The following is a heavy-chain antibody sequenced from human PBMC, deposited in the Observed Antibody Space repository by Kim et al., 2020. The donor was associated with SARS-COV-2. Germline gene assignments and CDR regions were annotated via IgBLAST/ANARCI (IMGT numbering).Heavy chain of an antibody. J-gene: IGHJ4*02. Sequence: YADTVRGRFTISRDNAKNSLYLQMNSLRAEDTAVYYCAREPYYDSSAGDYWGQGTLVTVSS. D-gene: IGHD3-22*01. CDR3: AREPYYDSSAGDY. V-gene: IGHV3-11*01.